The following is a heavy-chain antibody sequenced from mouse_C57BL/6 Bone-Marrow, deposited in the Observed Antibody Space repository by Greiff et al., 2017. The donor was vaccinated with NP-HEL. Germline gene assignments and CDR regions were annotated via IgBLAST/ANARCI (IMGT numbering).Heavy chain of an antibody. CDR1: GFTFSSYG. J-gene: IGHJ3*01. V-gene: IGHV5-6*01. CDR3: ARPGNPWFAY. CDR2: ISSGGSYT. Sequence: EVKLMESGGDLVKPGGSLKLSCAASGFTFSSYGMSWVRQTPDKRLEWVATISSGGSYTYYLDSVKGRFTISRDNAKNTLYLQMSSLKSEDTAMYYCARPGNPWFAYWGQGTLVTVSA.